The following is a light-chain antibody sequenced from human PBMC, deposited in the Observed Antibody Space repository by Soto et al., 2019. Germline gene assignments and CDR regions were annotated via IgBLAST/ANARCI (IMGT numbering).Light chain of an antibody. V-gene: IGKV1-27*01. J-gene: IGKJ1*01. CDR3: QKYDIAPRP. Sequence: DVQMTQSPSSLSASVGDRVTITCRASQGIGSYLAWYQQRPGKVPKLPIYAASTLYSGVPSRFSGSGSGTDFTLTISSLQPEDVATYFCQKYDIAPRPFGQGTKVDIK. CDR1: QGIGSY. CDR2: AAS.